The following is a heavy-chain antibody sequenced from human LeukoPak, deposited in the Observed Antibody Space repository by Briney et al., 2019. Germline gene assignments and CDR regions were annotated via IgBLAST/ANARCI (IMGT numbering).Heavy chain of an antibody. Sequence: ASVTVSCTASGFTFTIYGISWVRQAPGQGLEWMGWISAYNGNTNYAQKLQGRVTRTTDTSTSTAYMELRSLRSDDTAVYCCARGGEVTATSYWGQGTLVTVSS. D-gene: IGHD2-21*02. J-gene: IGHJ4*02. V-gene: IGHV1-18*01. CDR3: ARGGEVTATSY. CDR1: GFTFTIYG. CDR2: ISAYNGNT.